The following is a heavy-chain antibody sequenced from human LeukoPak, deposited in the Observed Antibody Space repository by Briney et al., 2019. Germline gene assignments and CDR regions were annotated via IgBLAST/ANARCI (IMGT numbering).Heavy chain of an antibody. V-gene: IGHV4-34*01. D-gene: IGHD3-16*01. CDR1: GFTFSNAW. CDR2: INHSGST. J-gene: IGHJ5*02. Sequence: GSLRLSCAASGFTFSNAWMSWIRQPPGKGLEWIGEINHSGSTNYNPSLKSRVTISVDTSKNQFSLKLSSVTAADTAVYYCASSRSFFMNRWSFDPWGQGTLVTVSS. CDR3: ASSRSFFMNRWSFDP.